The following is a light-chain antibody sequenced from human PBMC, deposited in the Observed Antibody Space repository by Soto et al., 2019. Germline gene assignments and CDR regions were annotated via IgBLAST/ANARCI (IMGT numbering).Light chain of an antibody. V-gene: IGLV4-69*02. Sequence: QSALTQSPSASASLGASVKLTCTLSSGHNNYAIAWHQQQPEKGPRYLMKLSSDGSYSKGDGIPDRFSGSSSGAERHLIISSLQSEDEADYYCQTWGTGIQGIFGGGTKLTVL. CDR1: SGHNNYA. CDR3: QTWGTGIQGI. J-gene: IGLJ2*01. CDR2: LSSDGSY.